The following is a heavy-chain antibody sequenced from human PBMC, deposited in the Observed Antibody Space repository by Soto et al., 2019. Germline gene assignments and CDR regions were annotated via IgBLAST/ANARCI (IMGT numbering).Heavy chain of an antibody. CDR3: ARRGDYYDSRGDAFDI. CDR1: GGSFSDYY. CDR2: INHSGST. D-gene: IGHD3-22*01. J-gene: IGHJ3*02. Sequence: QVQLQQWGAGLLKPSETLSLTCAVYGGSFSDYYWSWIRQPPGKGLEWIGEINHSGSTNYNPSLKSRITISVDTSKYQFSLKLSSVTAADTAVYYCARRGDYYDSRGDAFDIWGQGTMVTVSS. V-gene: IGHV4-34*01.